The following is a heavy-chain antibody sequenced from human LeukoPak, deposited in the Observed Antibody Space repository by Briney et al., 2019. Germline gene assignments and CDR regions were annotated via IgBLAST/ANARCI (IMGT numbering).Heavy chain of an antibody. CDR2: INLSGST. CDR1: GGSFSGYY. CDR3: ARVDSRNYPCYFDL. J-gene: IGHJ2*01. Sequence: ETLSLTCAVYGGSFSGYYWSWIRQPPGKGLEWIGEINLSGSTKYNLSLKSRVTISVDTSKNQFSLKLSTVTAADTAVYYCARVDSRNYPCYFDLWGRGTLVTVSS. V-gene: IGHV4-34*01. D-gene: IGHD1-26*01.